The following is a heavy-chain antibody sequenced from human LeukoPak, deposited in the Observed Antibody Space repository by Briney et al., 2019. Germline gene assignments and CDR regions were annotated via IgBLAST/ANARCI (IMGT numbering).Heavy chain of an antibody. CDR2: IYYSGST. Sequence: PSETLSLTCTVSGGSISSHYWSWIRQPPGKGLEWIGYIYYSGSTNYNPSLRSRVTISVDTSKNQFSLKLSSVTAADTAVYYCARAGYDFWSGYYTYYYYYYMDVWGKGTTVTVSS. V-gene: IGHV4-59*11. J-gene: IGHJ6*03. D-gene: IGHD3-3*01. CDR3: ARAGYDFWSGYYTYYYYYYMDV. CDR1: GGSISSHY.